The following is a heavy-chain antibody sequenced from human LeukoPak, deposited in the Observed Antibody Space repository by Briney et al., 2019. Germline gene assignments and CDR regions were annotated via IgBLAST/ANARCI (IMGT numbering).Heavy chain of an antibody. CDR1: GGSISSNNW. D-gene: IGHD1-1*01. Sequence: SGTLSLTCAVSGGSISSNNWWGWVRQPPGKGLEWIGEIYHSGNPNYNPSLKSRVTISVDKSRNHFSLNLSSVTAADTAVYYCARVNINNWHSCDYWGQGTLVTVSS. CDR2: IYHSGNP. CDR3: ARVNINNWHSCDY. J-gene: IGHJ4*02. V-gene: IGHV4-4*02.